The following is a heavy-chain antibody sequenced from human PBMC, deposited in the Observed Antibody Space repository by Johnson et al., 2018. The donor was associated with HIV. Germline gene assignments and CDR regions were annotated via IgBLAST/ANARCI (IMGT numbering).Heavy chain of an antibody. V-gene: IGHV3-30*04. Sequence: QVQLVESGGCVVQPGRSLRLSCAASGFTFSSYAMHWVRQAPGKGLEWVAVISYDGSNKYYADSVKGRFTISRDNSKNTLYLQMNSLRAEDTAVYYCARGIAVSNWVDIWGQGTMVTVSS. CDR3: ARGIAVSNWVDI. CDR1: GFTFSSYA. D-gene: IGHD6-19*01. CDR2: ISYDGSNK. J-gene: IGHJ3*02.